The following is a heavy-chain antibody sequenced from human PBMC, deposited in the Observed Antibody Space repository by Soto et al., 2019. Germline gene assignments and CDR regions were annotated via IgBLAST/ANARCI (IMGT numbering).Heavy chain of an antibody. CDR2: INHSGST. J-gene: IGHJ4*02. Sequence: SETLSRTCAVYGGSFRGYSWTWLREPPGTGGEWIGEINHSGSTNYNPSLKSRVTISVDTTKNQFSLKLSSVTAADTAVYYCARVVRREQYYYDSSAYYYVLDYWGQVTLVTVS. D-gene: IGHD3-22*01. CDR3: ARVVRREQYYYDSSAYYYVLDY. V-gene: IGHV4-34*01. CDR1: GGSFRGYS.